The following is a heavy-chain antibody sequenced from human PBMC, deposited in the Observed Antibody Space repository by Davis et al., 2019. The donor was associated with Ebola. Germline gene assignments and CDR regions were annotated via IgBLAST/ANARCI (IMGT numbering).Heavy chain of an antibody. J-gene: IGHJ3*02. V-gene: IGHV3-7*03. D-gene: IGHD3-22*01. CDR3: TKDRKDSSGPGPLDI. CDR2: IKQDGSEK. Sequence: GESLKISCATSGFTFSSYWMSWVRPAPGKGLEWVANIKQDGSEKYYVDSVKGRFTISRDNATNSLYLQMNSLRVEDTALYYCTKDRKDSSGPGPLDIWGQGTMVTVSS. CDR1: GFTFSSYW.